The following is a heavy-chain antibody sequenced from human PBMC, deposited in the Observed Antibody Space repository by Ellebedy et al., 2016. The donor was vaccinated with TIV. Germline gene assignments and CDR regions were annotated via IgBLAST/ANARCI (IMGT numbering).Heavy chain of an antibody. CDR1: GYTFTSYG. J-gene: IGHJ6*03. D-gene: IGHD2-15*01. CDR2: ISAYYGNT. V-gene: IGHV1-18*01. Sequence: ASVKVSXKASGYTFTSYGISWVRQAPGQGLEWMGWISAYYGNTDYAQKLQGRVTMTTDTSTSTAYMELGSLRSDDTAVYYCARGGLDSVGYYYYMDVWGKGTTVTVSS. CDR3: ARGGLDSVGYYYYMDV.